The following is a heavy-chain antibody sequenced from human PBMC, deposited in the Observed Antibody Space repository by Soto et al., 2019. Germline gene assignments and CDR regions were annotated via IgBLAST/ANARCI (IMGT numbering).Heavy chain of an antibody. J-gene: IGHJ4*02. Sequence: SETLSLTCTVSAGFVTTGGYYWSWIRQSPGKRPEWLGYIFYSGRPKYSAALRSRITISVDTSKNQFSLTLKSVTAADAAVYYCARGAMTGFSTGWYFDYWSQGTLVTVSS. V-gene: IGHV4-61*08. CDR2: IFYSGRP. D-gene: IGHD6-19*01. CDR1: AGFVTTGGYY. CDR3: ARGAMTGFSTGWYFDY.